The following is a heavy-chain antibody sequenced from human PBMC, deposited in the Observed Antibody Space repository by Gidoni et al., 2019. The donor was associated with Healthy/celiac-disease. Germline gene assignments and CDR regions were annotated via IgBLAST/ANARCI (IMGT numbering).Heavy chain of an antibody. CDR2: ISSSSSYI. V-gene: IGHV3-21*01. J-gene: IGHJ3*02. Sequence: EVQLVESGGGLVKPGGSLRVSWAAAGFTFSSYSMNWVRQAPGRGLEWVSSISSSSSYIYYADSVKGRFTISRDNAKNSLYLQMNSLRAEDTAVYYCARALTPAFDIWGQGTMVTVSS. D-gene: IGHD7-27*01. CDR3: ARALTPAFDI. CDR1: GFTFSSYS.